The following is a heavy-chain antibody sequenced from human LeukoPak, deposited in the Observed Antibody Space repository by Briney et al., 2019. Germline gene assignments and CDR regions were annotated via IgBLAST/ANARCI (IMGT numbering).Heavy chain of an antibody. D-gene: IGHD3-3*01. CDR2: ISSSGSTI. J-gene: IGHJ4*02. Sequence: GGSLRLSCAASGFTFSDYDMSWIRQAPGKGLEWVSYISSSGSTIYYADSVKGRFTISRDNAKNSLYLQMNSLRAEDTAVYYCASMDFWSGYPFDYWGQRTLVTVSS. CDR1: GFTFSDYD. V-gene: IGHV3-11*01. CDR3: ASMDFWSGYPFDY.